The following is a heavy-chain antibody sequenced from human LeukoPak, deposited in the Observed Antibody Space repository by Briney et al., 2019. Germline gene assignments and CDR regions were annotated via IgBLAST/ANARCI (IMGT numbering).Heavy chain of an antibody. D-gene: IGHD3-10*01. CDR3: ARVSRTSMVRGIITFDY. CDR2: IIPIFGTA. CDR1: GGTFSSYA. V-gene: IGHV1-69*13. J-gene: IGHJ4*02. Sequence: SVKVSCKASGGTFSSYAISWVRQAPGQGLEWMGGIIPIFGTANYARKFQGRVTITADESTSTAYMEVSSLRSEDTAVYYCARVSRTSMVRGIITFDYWGRGTLVTVSS.